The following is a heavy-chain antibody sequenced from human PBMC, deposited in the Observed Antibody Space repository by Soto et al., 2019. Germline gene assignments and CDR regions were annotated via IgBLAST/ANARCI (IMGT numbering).Heavy chain of an antibody. V-gene: IGHV3-23*01. CDR2: ITDLGGTT. Sequence: EVQLLESGGGLVQPGGSLRLSCAASGFTFSKSGMSWVRQAPGKGLEWVSGITDLGGTTYYADSVKGRFTISRDNSKNTLYLQMNSLRAEDTAVYYCTWRTDSPPYYIGYWGRGILVTVSS. D-gene: IGHD1-26*01. CDR3: TWRTDSPPYYIGY. CDR1: GFTFSKSG. J-gene: IGHJ4*02.